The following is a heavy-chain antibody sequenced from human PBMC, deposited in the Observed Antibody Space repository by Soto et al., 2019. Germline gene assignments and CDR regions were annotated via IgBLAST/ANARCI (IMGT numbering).Heavy chain of an antibody. Sequence: QVQLVQSGAEVKKPGSSVKVSCKASGGTFSSYAISWVRQAPGQGLEWMGGIIPIFGTANYAQKFQGRVTITXXEXTXXAYMELSSLRSEDTAVYYCARSTMIVVVTTGYFQHWGQGTLVTVSS. J-gene: IGHJ1*01. CDR1: GGTFSSYA. CDR3: ARSTMIVVVTTGYFQH. CDR2: IIPIFGTA. V-gene: IGHV1-69*05. D-gene: IGHD3-22*01.